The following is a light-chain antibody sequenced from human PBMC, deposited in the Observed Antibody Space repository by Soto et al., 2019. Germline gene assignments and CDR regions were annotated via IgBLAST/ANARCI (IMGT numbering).Light chain of an antibody. J-gene: IGKJ4*01. CDR3: QKYNSAPPT. CDR1: QSISNY. V-gene: IGKV1-27*01. Sequence: DIQMTQSPSSLSASVKERNTITFRASQSISNYLAWYQQKSGKVSKLLIYVASTFQSGVPSRFSGSGSGTDFTLTFISLQPEDVATYYCQKYNSAPPTFGGGTKVDIK. CDR2: VAS.